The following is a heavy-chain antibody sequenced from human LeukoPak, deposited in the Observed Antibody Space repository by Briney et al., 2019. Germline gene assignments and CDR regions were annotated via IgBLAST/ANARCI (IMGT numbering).Heavy chain of an antibody. D-gene: IGHD4-17*01. Sequence: KPSETLSLTCTVSGGSISSYYWSWIRQPPGKGLEWIGYIYYSGSTNYNPSLKSRVTISVDTSKNQFSLKLSSVTAADTAVYYCARHRPPNLMTTVLGWFDPWGQGTLVTVSS. J-gene: IGHJ5*02. V-gene: IGHV4-59*08. CDR3: ARHRPPNLMTTVLGWFDP. CDR2: IYYSGST. CDR1: GGSISSYY.